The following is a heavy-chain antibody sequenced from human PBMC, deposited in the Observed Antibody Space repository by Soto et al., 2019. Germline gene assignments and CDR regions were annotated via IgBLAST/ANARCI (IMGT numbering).Heavy chain of an antibody. V-gene: IGHV3-23*01. J-gene: IGHJ6*02. D-gene: IGHD6-13*01. CDR3: AKDSYSNPQFFYGLDV. Sequence: PGGSLRLSCAASGFTFSSYAMTWVRQAPGTGLEWVSGMSGSGGSTYYADSVKGRFTISRDNSKSTLYVQMNSLRAEDTAVYYCAKDSYSNPQFFYGLDVWGQGTTVTVS. CDR2: MSGSGGST. CDR1: GFTFSSYA.